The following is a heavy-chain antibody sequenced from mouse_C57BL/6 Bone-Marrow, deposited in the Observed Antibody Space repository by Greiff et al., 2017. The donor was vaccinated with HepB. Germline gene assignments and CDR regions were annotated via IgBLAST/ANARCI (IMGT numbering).Heavy chain of an antibody. J-gene: IGHJ2*01. CDR2: ISDGGSYT. CDR1: GFTFSSYA. V-gene: IGHV5-4*01. Sequence: DVKLVESGGGLVKPGGSLKLSCAASGFTFSSYAMSWVRQTPEKRLEWVATISDGGSYTYYPDNVKGRFTISRDNAKNNLYLQMSHLKSEDTAMYYCARDPSLYYYGSSYYFDYWGQGTTLTVSS. CDR3: ARDPSLYYYGSSYYFDY. D-gene: IGHD1-1*01.